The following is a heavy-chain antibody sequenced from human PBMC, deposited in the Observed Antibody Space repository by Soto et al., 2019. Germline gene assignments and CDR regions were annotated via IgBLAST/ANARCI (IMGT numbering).Heavy chain of an antibody. V-gene: IGHV3-74*01. CDR1: GFTFTNYR. D-gene: IGHD1-7*01. CDR3: ARAGDWNYVQDF. J-gene: IGHJ4*02. CDR2: INSDGTRI. Sequence: GGSLRLSCAASGFTFTNYRIHWVRQAPGKGLVRVARINSDGTRINYADSVKGRFTISRDNAKNTVFLQMNSLRDEDSAVYFCARAGDWNYVQDFWGQGTLVTVSS.